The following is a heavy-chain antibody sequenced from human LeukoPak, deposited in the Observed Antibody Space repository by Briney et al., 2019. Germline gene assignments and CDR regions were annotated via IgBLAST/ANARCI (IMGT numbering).Heavy chain of an antibody. CDR3: ARAYGGNSFPDY. D-gene: IGHD4-23*01. Sequence: SETLSLTCTVSGGSISSYYWSWIRQPPGKGLEWIGYIYYSGSTNYNPSLKSRVTISVDTSKNQFSLKLSSVTAADTAVYYCARAYGGNSFPDYWGQGTLVTVSS. V-gene: IGHV4-59*01. CDR2: IYYSGST. CDR1: GGSISSYY. J-gene: IGHJ4*02.